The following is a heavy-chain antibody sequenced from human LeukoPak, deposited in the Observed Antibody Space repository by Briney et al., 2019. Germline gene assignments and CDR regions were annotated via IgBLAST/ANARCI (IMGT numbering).Heavy chain of an antibody. Sequence: PSQTLSLTCAVSGGSISSGGYSWSWIRQPPGKGLEWIGYIYHSGSTYYNPSLKSRVTISVDRSKNQFSLKLSSVTAADTAVYYCARGLEMATTELDYWGQGTLVTVSS. CDR1: GGSISSGGYS. CDR3: ARGLEMATTELDY. J-gene: IGHJ4*02. CDR2: IYHSGST. V-gene: IGHV4-30-2*01. D-gene: IGHD5-24*01.